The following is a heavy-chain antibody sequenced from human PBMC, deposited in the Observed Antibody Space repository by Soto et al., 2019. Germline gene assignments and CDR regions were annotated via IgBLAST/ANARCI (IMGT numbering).Heavy chain of an antibody. Sequence: QVLLVQSGAEVKKPGASVKVSCKASGYTFNSYGVSWVRQAPGQGLEWMGWISAYNGNTKYSQNLQGRVTMTIDTTTSSAYLELRSLRSDDTAIYYCARYFWSGQLPFYFDQCGQVTLVTVSS. V-gene: IGHV1-18*01. CDR3: ARYFWSGQLPFYFDQ. CDR2: ISAYNGNT. J-gene: IGHJ4*02. D-gene: IGHD3-3*01. CDR1: GYTFNSYG.